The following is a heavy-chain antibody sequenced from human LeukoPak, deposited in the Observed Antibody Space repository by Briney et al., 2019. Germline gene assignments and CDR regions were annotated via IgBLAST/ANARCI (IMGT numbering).Heavy chain of an antibody. J-gene: IGHJ4*02. D-gene: IGHD3-9*01. Sequence: GGSLRLSCAASGFTFSSYAMSWVRQAPGKGLEWVSGISGSGDTTYYAASVKGRFTISRDNSKNTLYLQMNSLRAEDTAVYYCAKGGYYDILAGYGWYFDYWGQGTLVTVSS. CDR3: AKGGYYDILAGYGWYFDY. CDR2: ISGSGDTT. V-gene: IGHV3-23*01. CDR1: GFTFSSYA.